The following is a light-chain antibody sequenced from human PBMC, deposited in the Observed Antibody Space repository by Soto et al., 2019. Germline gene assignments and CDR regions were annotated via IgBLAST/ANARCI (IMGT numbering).Light chain of an antibody. J-gene: IGKJ5*01. CDR3: QQYNTWPPIT. CDR1: QSVSSN. V-gene: IGKV3-15*01. CDR2: GAS. Sequence: GTLSVSPGERATLSCRVSQSVSSNFAWYQQKPGQAPRLLIYGASTRATGIPARFSGSGSGTEFTLTISSLQSEDFAVYYCQQYNTWPPITFGQGTRLEIK.